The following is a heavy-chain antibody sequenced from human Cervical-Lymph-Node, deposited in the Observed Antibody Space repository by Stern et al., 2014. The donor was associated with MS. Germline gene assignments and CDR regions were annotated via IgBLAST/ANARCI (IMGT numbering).Heavy chain of an antibody. Sequence: QVQLVQSGAELKKPGSSVKVSCKASGGSLSTYTITWVRQAPGKGLEWMGRIIPALNVANYAQKFQGRLTITADKSTSTAYMEMSSLRSDDTAVYYCAGPAPLDWGQGTLVTVSS. V-gene: IGHV1-69*09. CDR1: GGSLSTYT. CDR3: AGPAPLD. D-gene: IGHD2-2*01. J-gene: IGHJ4*02. CDR2: IIPALNVA.